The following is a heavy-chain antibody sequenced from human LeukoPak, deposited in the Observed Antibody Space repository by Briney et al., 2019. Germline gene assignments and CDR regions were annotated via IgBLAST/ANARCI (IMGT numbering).Heavy chain of an antibody. D-gene: IGHD3-10*01. CDR1: GFTFSSYG. V-gene: IGHV3-30*02. Sequence: GGSLRLSCAASGFTFSSYGMHWVRQAPGKGLEWVAFIRYDGSNKYYADSVKGRFTISRDNSKNTLYLQMNSLRAEDTAVYYCATERVEVTMVRGVDPAFDYWGQGTLVTVSS. J-gene: IGHJ4*02. CDR2: IRYDGSNK. CDR3: ATERVEVTMVRGVDPAFDY.